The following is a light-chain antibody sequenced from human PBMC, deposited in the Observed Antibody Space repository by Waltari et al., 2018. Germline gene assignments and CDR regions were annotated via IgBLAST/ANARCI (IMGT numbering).Light chain of an antibody. J-gene: IGKJ1*01. CDR1: QSVSSNY. CDR3: QQYGSSPGT. Sequence: EIVLTQSPGTLSLSPGERVTLSCRASQSVSSNYLAWYQQKPGRAPRLLIYGASSRATGIPDRFSGSGSGTDFTLTISSLEPEDFAVYYCQQYGSSPGTFGQGTKVEIK. V-gene: IGKV3-20*01. CDR2: GAS.